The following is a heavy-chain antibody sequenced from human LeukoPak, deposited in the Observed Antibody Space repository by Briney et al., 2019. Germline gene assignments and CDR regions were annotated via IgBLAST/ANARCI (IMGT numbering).Heavy chain of an antibody. J-gene: IGHJ4*02. CDR2: IYYSEST. Sequence: PSETLSLTCTVYGGSISNNNYLWGWIRQPPGKGLEWIGNIYYSESTYDNPSLKSRVTISVDKSKNQFSLKLRSVTAADTAIYYCAREVAGTPFIDYWGQGTLVTVSS. CDR1: GGSISNNNYL. D-gene: IGHD1-14*01. CDR3: AREVAGTPFIDY. V-gene: IGHV4-39*07.